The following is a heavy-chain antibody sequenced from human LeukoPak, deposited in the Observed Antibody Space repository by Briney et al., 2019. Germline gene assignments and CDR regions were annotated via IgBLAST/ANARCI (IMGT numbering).Heavy chain of an antibody. J-gene: IGHJ3*02. CDR1: GGSISSYY. D-gene: IGHD3-22*01. Sequence: SETLSLTCTVSGGSISSYYWSWVRQPPEKGLEWIGYIYYSGSTNYNPSLKSRVTISVDTSKNQFSLKLSSVTAADTAVYYCARTKGADSSGYFDAFDIWGQGTMVTVSS. V-gene: IGHV4-59*12. CDR2: IYYSGST. CDR3: ARTKGADSSGYFDAFDI.